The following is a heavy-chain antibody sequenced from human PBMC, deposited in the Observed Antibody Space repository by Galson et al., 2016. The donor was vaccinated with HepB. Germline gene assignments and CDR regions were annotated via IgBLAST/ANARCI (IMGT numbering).Heavy chain of an antibody. CDR3: TRGGYSSSWFDNINAFDV. Sequence: SLRLSCAGSGFTFGDYPMSWVRQAPGKGLEWVAFIRSKTYGGTTEYAASVKGRFTISRDDSKSIAYLQMNSLKTEDTAVYHCTRGGYSSSWFDNINAFDVWGQGTMVTVSS. CDR2: IRSKTYGGTT. CDR1: GFTFGDYP. V-gene: IGHV3-49*04. D-gene: IGHD6-13*01. J-gene: IGHJ3*01.